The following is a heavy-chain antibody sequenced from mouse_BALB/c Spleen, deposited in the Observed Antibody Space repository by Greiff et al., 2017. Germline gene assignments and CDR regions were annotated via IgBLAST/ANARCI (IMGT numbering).Heavy chain of an antibody. CDR1: GYTFTDYY. V-gene: IGHV1-77*01. Sequence: VQLQQSGAELARPGASVKLSCKASGYTFTDYYINWVKQRTGQGLEWIGEIYPGSGNTYYNEKFKGKATLTADKSSSTAYMQLSSLTSEDSAVYFCARSGTTALYYFDYWGQGTTLTVSS. D-gene: IGHD1-2*01. J-gene: IGHJ2*01. CDR2: IYPGSGNT. CDR3: ARSGTTALYYFDY.